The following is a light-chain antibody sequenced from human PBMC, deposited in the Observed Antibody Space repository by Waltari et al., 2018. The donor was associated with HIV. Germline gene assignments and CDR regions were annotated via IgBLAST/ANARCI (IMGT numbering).Light chain of an antibody. CDR2: DVS. V-gene: IGLV2-14*03. CDR1: SSDAGLYSF. J-gene: IGLJ1*01. Sequence: QSALTQPASVSGSPGQSITISCTGTSSDAGLYSFVSWYQQHPGKAPRLMIYDVSNRPSGVFNRFPGSKSGDTGSLTISGVQAEDEAEYYCSAYTSSNIRVFGTGTKVTVL. CDR3: SAYTSSNIRV.